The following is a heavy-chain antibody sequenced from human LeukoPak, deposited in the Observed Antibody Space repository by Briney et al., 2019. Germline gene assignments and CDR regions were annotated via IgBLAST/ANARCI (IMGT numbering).Heavy chain of an antibody. J-gene: IGHJ6*04. CDR2: IWYDGSNK. D-gene: IGHD2-2*01. Sequence: GRSLRLSCAASGFTFRSYGMHWVRQAPGKGLEGVAVIWYDGSNKYYADSVKGRFTISRDNSKNTLYLQMNSLRAEDTAVYYCAREHVCSSTSCSYYYYYGMDVWGKGTTVTVSS. CDR3: AREHVCSSTSCSYYYYYGMDV. CDR1: GFTFRSYG. V-gene: IGHV3-33*01.